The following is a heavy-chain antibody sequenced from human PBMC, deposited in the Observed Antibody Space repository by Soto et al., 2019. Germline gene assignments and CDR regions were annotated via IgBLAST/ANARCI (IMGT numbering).Heavy chain of an antibody. CDR2: IYYSGST. CDR1: GGSISSYY. D-gene: IGHD3-16*01. CDR3: ARVGLRLGEWGAFDI. J-gene: IGHJ3*02. Sequence: QVQLQESGPGLVKPSETLSLTCTVSGGSISSYYWSWIRQPPGKGLEWIGYIYYSGSTNYNPSLKSRVTISVDTSKNQFSLKLSSVTAADSAVYYCARVGLRLGEWGAFDIWGQGTMVTVSS. V-gene: IGHV4-59*01.